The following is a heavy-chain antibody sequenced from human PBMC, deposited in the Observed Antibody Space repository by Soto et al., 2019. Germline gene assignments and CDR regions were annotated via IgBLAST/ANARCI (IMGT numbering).Heavy chain of an antibody. Sequence: QLQLQESGPGLVKPSETLSLTCTVSGGSISSSNYYWGWIRQPPGKGLEWIGRIYYSGSTYYNSSLKRRVTISVDTSKNQFSLRLSSVTAADTAVYYCARIRSSWYYFDYWGQGTLVTVSS. J-gene: IGHJ4*02. CDR2: IYYSGST. D-gene: IGHD3-22*01. CDR1: GGSISSSNYY. V-gene: IGHV4-39*01. CDR3: ARIRSSWYYFDY.